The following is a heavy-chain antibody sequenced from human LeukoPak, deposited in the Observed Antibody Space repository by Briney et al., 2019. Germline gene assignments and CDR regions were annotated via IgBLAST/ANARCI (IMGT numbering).Heavy chain of an antibody. Sequence: PGGSLRLSCAASGFTFRTYWMSWVRQAPGKGLEWVANIKQDGSEEYYVDSVKGRFTISRDNAKNSLYLQMNSLRAEDTAVYYCAKRLRITIFGDNDPWGQGTLVTVSS. V-gene: IGHV3-7*01. CDR1: GFTFRTYW. J-gene: IGHJ5*02. CDR3: AKRLRITIFGDNDP. CDR2: IKQDGSEE. D-gene: IGHD3-3*01.